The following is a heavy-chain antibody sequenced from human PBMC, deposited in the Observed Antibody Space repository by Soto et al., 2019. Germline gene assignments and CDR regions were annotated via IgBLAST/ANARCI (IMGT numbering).Heavy chain of an antibody. J-gene: IGHJ5*02. CDR2: IYYSGST. D-gene: IGHD3-3*01. CDR3: ARIPDFWSGYYNWFDP. CDR1: GGSISSYY. Sequence: PSETLSLTCTVSGGSISSYYWSWIRQPPGKGLEWIGYIYYSGSTNYNPSLKSRVTISVDTSKNQFSLKLSSVTAADTAVYYCARIPDFWSGYYNWFDPWGQGTLVTVSS. V-gene: IGHV4-59*01.